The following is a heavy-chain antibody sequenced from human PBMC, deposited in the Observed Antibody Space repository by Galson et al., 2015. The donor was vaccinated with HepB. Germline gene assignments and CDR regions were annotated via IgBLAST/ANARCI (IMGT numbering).Heavy chain of an antibody. CDR3: ARQALSSGGGFSDF. CDR2: LRDTGTT. J-gene: IGHJ4*02. Sequence: SETLSLTCTVSGDSLRSFCWTWIRQPPGKGLEWLGSLRDTGTTDYNPALKTRVSISLGTSKKRLSLTLNSVTATDTAVYYCARQALSSGGGFSDFWGQGVLVTVSS. V-gene: IGHV4-59*08. CDR1: GDSLRSFC. D-gene: IGHD3-22*01.